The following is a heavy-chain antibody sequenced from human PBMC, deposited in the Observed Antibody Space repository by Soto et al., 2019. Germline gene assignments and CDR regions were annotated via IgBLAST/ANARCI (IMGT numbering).Heavy chain of an antibody. J-gene: IGHJ4*02. CDR1: GYTFTSYA. V-gene: IGHV1-3*01. CDR2: INAGNGNT. D-gene: IGHD1-20*01. Sequence: QVQLVQSGAEVKKPGASVKVSCKASGYTFTSYAMHWVRQAPGQRLEWMGWINAGNGNTKYSHKFQGRVTITRDTSASTAYMELSSLGSEDTAVYYCARGLYNPLDYWGQGTLVTVSS. CDR3: ARGLYNPLDY.